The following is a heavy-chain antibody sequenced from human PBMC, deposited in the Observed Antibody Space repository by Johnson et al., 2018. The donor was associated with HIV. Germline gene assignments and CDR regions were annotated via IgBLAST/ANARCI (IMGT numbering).Heavy chain of an antibody. D-gene: IGHD6-13*01. CDR2: ISYDGSNK. V-gene: IGHV3-30*04. CDR3: AKDMGYSSFGFGFDI. CDR1: GFTCSSYA. J-gene: IGHJ3*02. Sequence: QVQLVESGGGLVQPGGSLRLSCAASGFTCSSYAMHWVRQAPGKGLEWVAVISYDGSNKYYADSVKGRFTISRDNSKNTLYLQMNSLRAEDTALYYCAKDMGYSSFGFGFDIWGQGTMVTVSS.